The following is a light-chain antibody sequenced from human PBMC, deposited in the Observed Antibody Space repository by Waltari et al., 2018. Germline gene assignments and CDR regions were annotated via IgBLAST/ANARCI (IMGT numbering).Light chain of an antibody. CDR1: RSDVGGYNY. V-gene: IGLV2-14*01. CDR2: DVS. Sequence: QSALTQPASVSGSPGQPITISCTGTRSDVGGYNYVAWYQQHPGKAPKLMIYDVSKRPSGVSNRFPGSKSGNTASLTISGLQAEDEADYYCSSYTSSSVYVFGTGTKVTVL. CDR3: SSYTSSSVYV. J-gene: IGLJ1*01.